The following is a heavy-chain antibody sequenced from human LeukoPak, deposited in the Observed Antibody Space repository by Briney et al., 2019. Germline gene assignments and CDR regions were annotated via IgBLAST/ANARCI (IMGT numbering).Heavy chain of an antibody. CDR2: IKQDGSEK. Sequence: GGSLRLSCAASGFTFSSYWMSWVRQAPGKGLEWVANIKQDGSEKYYVDSVKGRFTISRDNAKNSLYLQMNSPRAEDTAVYYCARDLGGTNYYYYYMDVWGKGTTVTVSS. D-gene: IGHD1-1*01. V-gene: IGHV3-7*01. CDR3: ARDLGGTNYYYYYMDV. CDR1: GFTFSSYW. J-gene: IGHJ6*03.